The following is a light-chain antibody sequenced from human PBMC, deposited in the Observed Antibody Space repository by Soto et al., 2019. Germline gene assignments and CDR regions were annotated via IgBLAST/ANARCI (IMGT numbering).Light chain of an antibody. Sequence: DIQMTQSPSALSASVGDRVTITCRASQTISTYLNWYQQKPGKAPKLLIYAASTLQSGVPSRFSGSGSGTDFTLTISSLQPEVFATYYCQQSRGIPYTFGQGTRLEIK. J-gene: IGKJ2*01. CDR2: AAS. V-gene: IGKV1-39*01. CDR3: QQSRGIPYT. CDR1: QTISTY.